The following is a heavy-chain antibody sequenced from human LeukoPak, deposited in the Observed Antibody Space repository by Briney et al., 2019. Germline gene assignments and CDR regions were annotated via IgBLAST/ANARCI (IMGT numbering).Heavy chain of an antibody. CDR3: ARRILGYYDILTGYWILDY. D-gene: IGHD3-9*01. J-gene: IGHJ4*02. V-gene: IGHV4-4*02. Sequence: SETLSLTCAVSGGSISSSNWWSWVRQPPGKGLEWIGEIYHSGSTNYNPSLKSRVTISVDTSKNQFSLKLSSVTAADTAVYYCARRILGYYDILTGYWILDYWGQGTLVTVSS. CDR1: GGSISSSNW. CDR2: IYHSGST.